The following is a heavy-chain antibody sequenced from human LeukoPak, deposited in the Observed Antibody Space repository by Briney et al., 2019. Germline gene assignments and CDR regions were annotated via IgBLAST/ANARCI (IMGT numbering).Heavy chain of an antibody. Sequence: ASVKVSCKASGYTFTGYYMHWVRQAPGQGLEWMGWINPNSGGTNYAQKFQGRVTMTRDTSISTAYMELSRLRSADTAVYYCARGQRERAAATLKPIDYWGQGTLVTVSS. CDR3: ARGQRERAAATLKPIDY. V-gene: IGHV1-2*02. CDR1: GYTFTGYY. J-gene: IGHJ4*02. CDR2: INPNSGGT. D-gene: IGHD6-13*01.